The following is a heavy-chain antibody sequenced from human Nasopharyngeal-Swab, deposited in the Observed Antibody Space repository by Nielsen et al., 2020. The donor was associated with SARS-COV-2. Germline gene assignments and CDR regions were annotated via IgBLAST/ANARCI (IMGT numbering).Heavy chain of an antibody. CDR1: GCSISSSSYY. D-gene: IGHD3-3*01. J-gene: IGHJ4*02. CDR3: AGRHYDFWSGYYRGVYYFDY. Sequence: SDTLSLTCTVSGCSISSSSYYWGWIRQPPGKGLEWIGSIYYSGSTYYNPSLKSRVTISVDTSKNQFSLNMSSVTAADTAVYYCAGRHYDFWSGYYRGVYYFDYWGQGTLVTVSS. V-gene: IGHV4-39*01. CDR2: IYYSGST.